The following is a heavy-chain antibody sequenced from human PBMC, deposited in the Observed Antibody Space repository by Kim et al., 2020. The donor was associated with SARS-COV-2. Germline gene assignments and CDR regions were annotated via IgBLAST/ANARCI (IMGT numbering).Heavy chain of an antibody. D-gene: IGHD6-13*01. CDR3: ARDGGVSSSWSRNYYYYG. CDR2: ISYDGSNK. CDR1: GFTFSSYA. Sequence: GGSLRLSCAASGFTFSSYAMHWVRQAPGKGLEWVAVISYDGSNKYYADSVKGRFTISRDNSKNTLYLQMNSLRAEDTAVYYCARDGGVSSSWSRNYYYYG. V-gene: IGHV3-30*04. J-gene: IGHJ6*01.